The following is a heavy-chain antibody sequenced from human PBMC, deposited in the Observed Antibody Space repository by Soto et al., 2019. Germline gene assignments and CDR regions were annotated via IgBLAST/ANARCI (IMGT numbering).Heavy chain of an antibody. CDR3: ATSRSVIDVDGETEYYSDS. J-gene: IGHJ4*02. CDR1: GYIFIAYD. Sequence: ASVKVSCKTSGYIFIAYDIHWVRQAPGQGLEWMGWINPNSGDTNYTQKFQGWVTMTRDTSMSTAYMELSRLRSDDTAVYYGATSRSVIDVDGETEYYSDSWGPGTLVTVSS. V-gene: IGHV1-2*04. CDR2: INPNSGDT. D-gene: IGHD3-16*02.